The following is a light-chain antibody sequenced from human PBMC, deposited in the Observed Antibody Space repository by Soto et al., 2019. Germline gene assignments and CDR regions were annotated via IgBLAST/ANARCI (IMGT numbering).Light chain of an antibody. J-gene: IGLJ1*01. Sequence: QSALTQPASVSGSPGQSITISCTGTSSDIGGYNYVSWYQQHPGKAPKLMIYEVGNRPSGVSNRFSGSKSGNTASLTISGLQAEDEADSYCSSYTRSSTPYVFGTGTKVTVL. V-gene: IGLV2-14*01. CDR2: EVG. CDR1: SSDIGGYNY. CDR3: SSYTRSSTPYV.